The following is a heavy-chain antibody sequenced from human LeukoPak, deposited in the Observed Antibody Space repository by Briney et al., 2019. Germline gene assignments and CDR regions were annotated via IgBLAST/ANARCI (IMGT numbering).Heavy chain of an antibody. Sequence: PSETLSLTCAVYGGSFSGYYWSWTRQPPGKGLEWIGEINHSGSTNYNPSLKSRVTISVDTSKNQFSLKLSSVTAADTAVYYCARTRLHRWFDPWGQGTLVTVSS. CDR3: ARTRLHRWFDP. D-gene: IGHD3-16*01. CDR2: INHSGST. V-gene: IGHV4-34*01. CDR1: GGSFSGYY. J-gene: IGHJ5*02.